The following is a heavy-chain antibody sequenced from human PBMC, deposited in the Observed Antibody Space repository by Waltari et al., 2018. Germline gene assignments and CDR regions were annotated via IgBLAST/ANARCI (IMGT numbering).Heavy chain of an antibody. J-gene: IGHJ4*02. V-gene: IGHV4-31*03. CDR3: ARGKRHSSGWPKSLFDY. CDR1: GGSISSGGYY. D-gene: IGHD6-19*01. CDR2: IYHSGGT. Sequence: QVQLQESGPGLVKPSQTLSLTCTVSGGSISSGGYYWSWIRQHPGKGLEWIGYIYHSGGTYYNPSLKSRVTISVDRSKNQFSLKLSSVTAADTAVYYCARGKRHSSGWPKSLFDYWGQGTLVTVSS.